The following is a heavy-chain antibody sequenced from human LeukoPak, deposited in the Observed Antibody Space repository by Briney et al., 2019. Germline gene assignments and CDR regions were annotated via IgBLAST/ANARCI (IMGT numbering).Heavy chain of an antibody. CDR3: ARVPAGDYYYGMDV. J-gene: IGHJ6*02. D-gene: IGHD6-19*01. CDR2: ISYDGSNK. Sequence: GGSLRFSCAASGFAFSSYGMHWVRQAPGKGLEWVAVISYDGSNKYYADSVKGRFTISRDNSKNTLYLQMNSLRAEDTAVYYCARVPAGDYYYGMDVWGQGTTVTVSS. V-gene: IGHV3-30*03. CDR1: GFAFSSYG.